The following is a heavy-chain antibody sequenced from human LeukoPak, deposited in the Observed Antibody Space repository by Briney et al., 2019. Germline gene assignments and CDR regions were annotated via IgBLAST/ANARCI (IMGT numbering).Heavy chain of an antibody. CDR1: GYTFTGYY. CDR3: ARVDTAMASFDY. J-gene: IGHJ4*02. Sequence: ASVKVSCKASGYTFTGYYIHWVRQAPGQGLEWMGIINPSGGSTSYAQKFQGRVTMTRDTSTSTAYMELSSLRSEDTAVYYCARVDTAMASFDYWGQGTLVTVSS. CDR2: INPSGGST. V-gene: IGHV1-46*01. D-gene: IGHD5-18*01.